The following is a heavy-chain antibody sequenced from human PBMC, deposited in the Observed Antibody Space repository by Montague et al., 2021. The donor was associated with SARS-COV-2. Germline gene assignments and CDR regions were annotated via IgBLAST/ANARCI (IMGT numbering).Heavy chain of an antibody. CDR2: IYDSGSA. Sequence: SETLSLTCTVSVGSISNYYWTWIRQPPGKGLELIGYIYDSGSANYNPSLKSRSTISVDTSNNQFSLRLSSVTAADTAVYYCARAYCGGDCHVGPWGQGILVTVAS. V-gene: IGHV4-59*01. D-gene: IGHD2-21*02. CDR1: VGSISNYY. CDR3: ARAYCGGDCHVGP. J-gene: IGHJ5*02.